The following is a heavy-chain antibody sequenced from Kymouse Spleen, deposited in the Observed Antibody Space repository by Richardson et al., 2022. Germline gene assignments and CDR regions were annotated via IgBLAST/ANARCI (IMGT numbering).Heavy chain of an antibody. Sequence: QVQLVESGGGVVQPGRSLRLSCAASGFTFSSYGMHWVRQAPGKGLEWVAVISYDGSNKYYADSVKGRFTISRDNSKNTLYLQMNSLRAEDTAVYYCAKGDTAMVFDYWGQGTLVTVSS. CDR3: AKGDTAMVFDY. CDR2: ISYDGSNK. CDR1: GFTFSSYG. D-gene: IGHD5-18,IGHD5-18*01. J-gene: IGHJ4*02. V-gene: IGHV3-30*18.